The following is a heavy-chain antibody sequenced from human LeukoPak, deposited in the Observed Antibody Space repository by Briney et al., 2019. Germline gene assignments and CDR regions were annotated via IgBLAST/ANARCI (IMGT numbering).Heavy chain of an antibody. CDR3: ARDLSGVTGYTYGRGIDY. Sequence: PGGSLRLSCVASGFTFSSYWMSWVRQAPGKGLEWVANIKKDGSEKYYVDSVKGRFTISRDNAKTSLYLQMNSLRAEDTAVYYCARDLSGVTGYTYGRGIDYWGQGTLVTVSS. J-gene: IGHJ4*02. CDR2: IKKDGSEK. D-gene: IGHD5-18*01. V-gene: IGHV3-7*01. CDR1: GFTFSSYW.